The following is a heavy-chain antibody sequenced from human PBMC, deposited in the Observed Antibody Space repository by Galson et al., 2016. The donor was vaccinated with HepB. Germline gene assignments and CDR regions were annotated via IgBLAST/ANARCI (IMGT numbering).Heavy chain of an antibody. J-gene: IGHJ4*02. Sequence: PALVKPTQTLTLTCTFSGFSLSTSAVGVGWIRQAPGKAPEWLAFTYWADNEHYSPSLESSLTITKDTSKNQVVLTMTNMDPVDTGTDYFARGSVWLFDRWGQGTLVTVS. CDR1: GFSLSTSAVG. V-gene: IGHV2-5*02. D-gene: IGHD6-19*01. CDR3: ARGSVWLFDR. CDR2: TYWADNE.